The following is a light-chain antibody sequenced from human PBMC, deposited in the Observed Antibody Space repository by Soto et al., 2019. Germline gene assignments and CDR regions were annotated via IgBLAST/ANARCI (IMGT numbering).Light chain of an antibody. J-gene: IGLJ1*01. Sequence: SVLTESRWTSGTPRQSANISCTGTSSDVGGYDYVSWYQQHPGKAPKLMIYEVTIRPSGVSDRFSGSKSGNTASLTVSGLQAEDEADYYCSSYTGGNPSYVFGTGTKVTVL. CDR2: EVT. V-gene: IGLV2-8*01. CDR3: SSYTGGNPSYV. CDR1: SSDVGGYDY.